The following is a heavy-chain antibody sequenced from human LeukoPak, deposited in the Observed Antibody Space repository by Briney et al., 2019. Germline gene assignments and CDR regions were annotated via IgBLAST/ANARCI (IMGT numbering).Heavy chain of an antibody. J-gene: IGHJ4*02. CDR3: TRITIHGNSDY. V-gene: IGHV4-59*01. CDR1: GDSMSYYY. Sequence: SETLSLTCTVSGDSMSYYYWSWIRQTPGKGLEWLGYMYYTGRTKYNPSLKSRVTFSLDMSKNQFSLKLDSVTAADTTMYYCTRITIHGNSDYWGQGTLVTVSS. CDR2: MYYTGRT. D-gene: IGHD5-24*01.